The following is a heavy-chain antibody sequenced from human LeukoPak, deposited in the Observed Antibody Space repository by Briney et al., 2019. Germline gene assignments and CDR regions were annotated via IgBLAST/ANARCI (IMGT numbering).Heavy chain of an antibody. CDR1: GFIFSNYG. D-gene: IGHD6-19*01. Sequence: PGGSLRLSCAASGFIFSNYGMHWVRQAPGKGLVWVAFIRYDGTNKYYADSVKGRFTISRDRSKNTLYLQMNSLRAEDTAVYYCAKTGYSSGWASYYYMDVWGKGTTVTVSS. CDR3: AKTGYSSGWASYYYMDV. CDR2: IRYDGTNK. V-gene: IGHV3-30*02. J-gene: IGHJ6*03.